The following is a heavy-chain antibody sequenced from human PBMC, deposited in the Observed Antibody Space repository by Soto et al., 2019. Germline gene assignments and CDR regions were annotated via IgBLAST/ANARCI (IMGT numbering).Heavy chain of an antibody. CDR3: ARPRENFNVIDY. CDR1: GFTFSDDY. CDR2: SSNSVTFA. V-gene: IGHV3-11*06. Sequence: VVSLILSCSASGFTFSDDYISWFRQAPVRGLEWISYSSNSVTFARYATSVKGRFSISRDNANNSLYLEMNSLRVEDTAVYYCARPRENFNVIDYWGQGTPVTVSS. J-gene: IGHJ4*02.